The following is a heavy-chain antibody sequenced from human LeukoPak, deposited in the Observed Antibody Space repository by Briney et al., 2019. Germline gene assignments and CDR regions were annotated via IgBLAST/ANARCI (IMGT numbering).Heavy chain of an antibody. V-gene: IGHV3-23*01. CDR2: ISGSGGST. D-gene: IGHD2-21*02. J-gene: IGHJ3*02. CDR3: AKCEGVTAIRGYAFDI. Sequence: SGGTLRLSCAASGFTFSSYGMSWVRQAPGKGLEWVSAISGSGGSTYYADSVKGRFTISRDNSKNTLYLQMNSLRAEDTAVYYCAKCEGVTAIRGYAFDIWGQGTMVTVSS. CDR1: GFTFSSYG.